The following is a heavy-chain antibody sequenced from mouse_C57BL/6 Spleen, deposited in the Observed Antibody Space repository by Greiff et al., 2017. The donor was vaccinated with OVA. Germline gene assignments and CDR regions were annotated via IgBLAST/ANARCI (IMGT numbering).Heavy chain of an antibody. CDR1: GYTFTDYN. J-gene: IGHJ1*03. V-gene: IGHV1-22*01. CDR2: INPNNGGT. Sequence: VQLQQSGPELVKPGASVKMSCKASGYTFTDYNMHWVKQSHGKSLEWIGYINPNNGGTSYNQKFKGKATLTVNKSSSTAYMELRSLTSEDTAVYYCESNYWYFEVWGTGTTVTVSS. CDR3: ESNYWYFEV.